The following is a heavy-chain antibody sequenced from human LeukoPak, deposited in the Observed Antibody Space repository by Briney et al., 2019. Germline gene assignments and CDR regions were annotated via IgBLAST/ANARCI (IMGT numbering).Heavy chain of an antibody. CDR2: INGDGSNT. D-gene: IGHD6-13*01. J-gene: IGHJ6*03. V-gene: IGHV3-74*03. Sequence: GGSLRLSCAASGFTFSSHWMHWVRQAPGKGLVWVSRINGDGSNTTYADSVKGRFTISRDNAKNSLYLQMNSLRAEDTAVYYCARIVYSSSWSRYYYYYYMDVWGKGTTVTVSS. CDR1: GFTFSSHW. CDR3: ARIVYSSSWSRYYYYYYMDV.